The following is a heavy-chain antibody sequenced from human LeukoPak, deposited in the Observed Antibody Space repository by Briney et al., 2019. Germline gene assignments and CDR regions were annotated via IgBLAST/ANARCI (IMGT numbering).Heavy chain of an antibody. CDR2: IYYSGST. CDR3: ARVKEYYYDNSAYYYLGYFDW. D-gene: IGHD3-22*01. V-gene: IGHV4-30-4*01. J-gene: IGHJ4*02. CDR1: GGSISSGDYY. Sequence: PSRTLSLTCTVSGGSISSGDYYWSWIRQPPGKGLEWIGYIYYSGSTYYNPSLKSRVTISVDKSKNQFSLKLSSVTAADTAVYYCARVKEYYYDNSAYYYLGYFDWWGQGTLVTVSS.